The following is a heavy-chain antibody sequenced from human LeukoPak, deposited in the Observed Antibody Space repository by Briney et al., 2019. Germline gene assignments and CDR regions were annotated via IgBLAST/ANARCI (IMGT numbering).Heavy chain of an antibody. J-gene: IGHJ5*02. CDR1: GGSFSGYY. V-gene: IGHV4-34*01. Sequence: WETLCLTCAVYGGSFSGYYWSWIRQPPGKGLEWIGEINHSGSTNYNPSLKSRVTISVDTSKNQFSLKLSSVTAADTAVYYCARGDSGWSPWGQATLATVSS. D-gene: IGHD6-19*01. CDR3: ARGDSGWSP. CDR2: INHSGST.